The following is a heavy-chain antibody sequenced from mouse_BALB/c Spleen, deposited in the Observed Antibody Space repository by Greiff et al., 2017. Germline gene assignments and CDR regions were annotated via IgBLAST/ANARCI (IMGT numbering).Heavy chain of an antibody. D-gene: IGHD2-3*01. CDR3: ARNDGYYEFAY. V-gene: IGHV1S137*01. CDR2: ISTYYGDA. Sequence: QVQLKQSGAELVRPGVSVKISCKGSGYTFTDYAMHWVKQSHAKSLEWIGVISTYYGDASYNQKFKGKATMTVDKSSSTAYMELARLTSEDSAIYYCARNDGYYEFAYWGQGTLVTVSA. CDR1: GYTFTDYA. J-gene: IGHJ3*01.